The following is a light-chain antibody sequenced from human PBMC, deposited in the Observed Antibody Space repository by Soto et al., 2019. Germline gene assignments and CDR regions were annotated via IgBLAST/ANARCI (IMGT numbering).Light chain of an antibody. V-gene: IGLV2-11*01. CDR2: DVT. CDR3: CSYGGSFYV. CDR1: SSDVGGYNY. J-gene: IGLJ1*01. Sequence: QSALTQPRSVSGSPGQSVAISCTGTSSDVGGYNYVSWYQQHPGKAPKFMIYDVTKRPPGVPDRFSGSKSGNTASLTITGLQAEDEADYYCCSYGGSFYVFGTGTKLTVL.